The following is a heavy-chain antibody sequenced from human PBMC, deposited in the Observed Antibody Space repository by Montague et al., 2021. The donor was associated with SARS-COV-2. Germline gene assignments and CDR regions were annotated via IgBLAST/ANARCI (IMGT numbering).Heavy chain of an antibody. D-gene: IGHD3-22*01. V-gene: IGHV4-34*01. CDR3: ARGQGGITMIVVVLTAAAHYFDY. CDR2: INHSGST. Sequence: SETLSLTCAVYGGSLSGYDWCWIRQPPGKGLEWIGEINHSGSTKXNPSLKSRVSISVDTSKNQFSLKLNSVTAADTAVYYCARGQGGITMIVVVLTAAAHYFDYWGQGTLVTVSP. CDR1: GGSLSGYD. J-gene: IGHJ4*02.